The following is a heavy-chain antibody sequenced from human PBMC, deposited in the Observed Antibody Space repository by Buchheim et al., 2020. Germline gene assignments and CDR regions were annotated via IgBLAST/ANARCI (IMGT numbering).Heavy chain of an antibody. V-gene: IGHV3-7*01. CDR3: ARGSGVRRSYSDLPPSSYFDY. D-gene: IGHD6-6*01. CDR1: GFTFSNYW. Sequence: EVQLVESGGGLVQPGGSLRLSCSASGFTFSNYWMSWVRQAPGEGLEWVANIRQDGSEKYHVDSVKGRFIISRDNEFNLLYLQMKSLRAEDTAVYYCARGSGVRRSYSDLPPSSYFDYWGQGSL. CDR2: IRQDGSEK. J-gene: IGHJ4*02.